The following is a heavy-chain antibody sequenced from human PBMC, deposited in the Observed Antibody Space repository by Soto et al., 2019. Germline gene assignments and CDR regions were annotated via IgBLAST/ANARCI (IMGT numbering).Heavy chain of an antibody. D-gene: IGHD1-26*01. V-gene: IGHV4-59*08. CDR1: GGSISSYY. J-gene: IGHJ4*02. CDR3: ARQRYRIVGAYYFDY. CDR2: IYYSGST. Sequence: QVQLQESGPGLVKPSETLSLTCTVSGGSISSYYWSWIRQPPGKGLEWIGYIYYSGSTNYNPSLKILVTISVDTSKNQFSLKLSSVTAADTAVYYCARQRYRIVGAYYFDYWGQGTLVTVSS.